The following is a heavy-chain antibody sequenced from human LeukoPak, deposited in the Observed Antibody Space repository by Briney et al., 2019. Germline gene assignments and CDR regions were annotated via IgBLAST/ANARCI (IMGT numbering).Heavy chain of an antibody. CDR1: GYTFTNYD. D-gene: IGHD6-6*01. CDR2: MNPDSGNT. CDR3: ARGRRGIAARRGDHYYYMDV. J-gene: IGHJ6*03. Sequence: ASVKVSCKASGYTFTNYDINWVRQATGQGLEWMGWMNPDSGNTGYAQKFQGRVTITRNTSISTAYMELSSLRSEDTAVYYCARGRRGIAARRGDHYYYMDVWGQGTTVTVSS. V-gene: IGHV1-8*03.